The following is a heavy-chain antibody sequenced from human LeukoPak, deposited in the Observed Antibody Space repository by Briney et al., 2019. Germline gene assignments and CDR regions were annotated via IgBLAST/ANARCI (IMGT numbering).Heavy chain of an antibody. Sequence: GGSLRLSCAASGFTFSSYEMNWVRQAPGKGLEWVSYISSSGSTIYYADSVKGRFTTSRDNAKNSLYLQMNSLRAEDTAVYYCARDRPGSGYYYFDYWGQGTLVTVSS. D-gene: IGHD3-22*01. CDR3: ARDRPGSGYYYFDY. V-gene: IGHV3-48*03. J-gene: IGHJ4*02. CDR1: GFTFSSYE. CDR2: ISSSGSTI.